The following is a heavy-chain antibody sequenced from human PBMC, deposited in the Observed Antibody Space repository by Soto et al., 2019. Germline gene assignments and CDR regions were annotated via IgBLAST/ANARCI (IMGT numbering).Heavy chain of an antibody. D-gene: IGHD4-17*01. CDR2: ISYDGSNK. CDR3: AKDDYGELIDY. CDR1: GFTFSSYG. V-gene: IGHV3-30*18. Sequence: QVQLGQSGGGVVQPGRSLRLSCAASGFTFSSYGMHWVRQAPGKGLEWVAVISYDGSNKYYADSVKGRFTISRDNSKNTLYLQMNSLRAEDTAVYYCAKDDYGELIDYWGQGTLVTVSS. J-gene: IGHJ4*02.